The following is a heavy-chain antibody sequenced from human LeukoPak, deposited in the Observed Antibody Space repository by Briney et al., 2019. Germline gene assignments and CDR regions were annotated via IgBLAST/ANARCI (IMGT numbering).Heavy chain of an antibody. V-gene: IGHV3-21*01. D-gene: IGHD4-23*01. CDR2: ISSSSSYI. J-gene: IGHJ5*02. CDR1: GFTFSSYS. CDR3: ARDPVNYGGNSGGDWFDP. Sequence: PGGSLRLSCAASGFTFSSYSMNWVRQAPGKGLELVSSISSSSSYIYYADSAKGRFTISRGNAKNSLYLQMNSLRAEDTAVYYCARDPVNYGGNSGGDWFDPWGQGTLVTVSS.